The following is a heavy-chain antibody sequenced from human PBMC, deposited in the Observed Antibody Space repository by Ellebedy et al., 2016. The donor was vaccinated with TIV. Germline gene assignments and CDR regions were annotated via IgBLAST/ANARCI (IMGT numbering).Heavy chain of an antibody. D-gene: IGHD2-21*02. Sequence: SVKVSXXASGGIFRTYAISWVRQAPGQGLEWMGGIIPSFTTTNYAQKLQGRVTMTTDTSTSTAYMDLRSLRSNDTAVYYCARDIRGDSTALDSWGQGTLVTVSS. J-gene: IGHJ4*02. CDR3: ARDIRGDSTALDS. CDR2: IIPSFTTT. V-gene: IGHV1-69*05. CDR1: GGIFRTYA.